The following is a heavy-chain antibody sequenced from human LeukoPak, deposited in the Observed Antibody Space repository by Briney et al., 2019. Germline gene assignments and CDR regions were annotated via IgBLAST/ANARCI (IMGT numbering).Heavy chain of an antibody. CDR3: ARGGDGYNFNFDY. D-gene: IGHD5-24*01. CDR1: GGSISSSSYY. V-gene: IGHV4-39*07. CDR2: IYYSGST. J-gene: IGHJ4*02. Sequence: SETLSLTCTVSGGSISSSSYYWGWIRQPPGRGLEWIGSIYYSGSTYYNPSPKSRVTISVDTSKNQFSLKLSSVTAADTAVYYCARGGDGYNFNFDYWGQGTLVTVSS.